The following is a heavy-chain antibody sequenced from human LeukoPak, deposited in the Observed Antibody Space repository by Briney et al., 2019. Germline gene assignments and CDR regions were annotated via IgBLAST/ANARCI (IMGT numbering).Heavy chain of an antibody. Sequence: GGSLRLSCAASGFTFSSHGMSWVRQAPGKGLEWVSGIVGGAGGTYYADSVKGRFTISRDNSKNTLSLQMNSLRAEDTALYYCAKYSSGWVNDYWGQGTLVTVSS. J-gene: IGHJ4*02. V-gene: IGHV3-23*01. CDR3: AKYSSGWVNDY. CDR2: IVGGAGGT. D-gene: IGHD6-19*01. CDR1: GFTFSSHG.